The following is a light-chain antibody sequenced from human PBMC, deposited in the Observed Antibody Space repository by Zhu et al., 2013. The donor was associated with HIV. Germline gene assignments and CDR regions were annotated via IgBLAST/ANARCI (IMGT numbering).Light chain of an antibody. CDR3: QQRSDWPPSLT. V-gene: IGKV3D-20*02. J-gene: IGKJ4*01. Sequence: IVLTQSPGTLSLSPGERVTLSCRASQSVSSTLAWYQQKPGQAPRLLIYDASSRATGIPDRFSGSGSGTDFTLTISRLEPEDFAVYYCQQRSDWPPSLTFGGGTKVEIK. CDR2: DAS. CDR1: QSVSST.